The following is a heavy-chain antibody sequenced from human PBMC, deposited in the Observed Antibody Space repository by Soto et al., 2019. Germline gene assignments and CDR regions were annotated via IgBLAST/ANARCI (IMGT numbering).Heavy chain of an antibody. D-gene: IGHD5-18*01. CDR2: ISSSSSTI. CDR3: ARDVPRIQLWAYGMDV. V-gene: IGHV3-48*02. J-gene: IGHJ6*02. CDR1: GFTFSSYS. Sequence: PGGSLRLSCAASGFTFSSYSMNWVRQAPGKGLEWVSYISSSSSTIYYADSVKGRFTISRDNAKNSLYPQMNSLRDEDTAVYYCARDVPRIQLWAYGMDVWGQGTTVTVSS.